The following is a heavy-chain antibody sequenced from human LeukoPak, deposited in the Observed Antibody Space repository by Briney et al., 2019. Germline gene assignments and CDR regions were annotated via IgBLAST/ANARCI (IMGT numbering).Heavy chain of an antibody. Sequence: SETLSLTCAVYGGSFSGYYWSWIRQPPGKGLEWIGEINHSGSTNYNPSLKSRVTISVDTSKNQFSLKLSSVTAADTAVYHCARAYSYGLLDWFNPWGQGTLVTVSS. V-gene: IGHV4-34*01. CDR1: GGSFSGYY. CDR2: INHSGST. D-gene: IGHD5-18*01. J-gene: IGHJ5*02. CDR3: ARAYSYGLLDWFNP.